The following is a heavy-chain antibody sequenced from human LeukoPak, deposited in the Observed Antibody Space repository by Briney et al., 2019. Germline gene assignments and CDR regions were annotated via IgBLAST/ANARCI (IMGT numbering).Heavy chain of an antibody. CDR1: GGSISSSDYY. CDR3: ASGNTIFGVVTYFDY. J-gene: IGHJ4*02. V-gene: IGHV4-30-4*08. CDR2: VYYSGTT. D-gene: IGHD3-3*01. Sequence: PSQTLSLTCAVSGGSISSSDYYWSWIRQPPGKGLEWIGYVYYSGTTYYNPSLRSRVTISVDTSKNQFSLKLSSVTAADTAVYYCASGNTIFGVVTYFDYWGQGTLVTVSS.